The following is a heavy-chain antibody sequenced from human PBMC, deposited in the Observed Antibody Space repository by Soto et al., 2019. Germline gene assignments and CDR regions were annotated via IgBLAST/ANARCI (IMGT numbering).Heavy chain of an antibody. J-gene: IGHJ4*02. Sequence: PSQTLSLTCAISGDSVSSNSAAWNWIRQSPSRGLEWLGRTYYRSKWYNDYAVSVKSRITINPDTSKNQFSLQLNSVTPEDTAVYYCAREEKKYYDFWSRYHPFDYWGQGTLVTVDS. CDR2: TYYRSKWYN. CDR1: GDSVSSNSAA. D-gene: IGHD3-3*01. V-gene: IGHV6-1*01. CDR3: AREEKKYYDFWSRYHPFDY.